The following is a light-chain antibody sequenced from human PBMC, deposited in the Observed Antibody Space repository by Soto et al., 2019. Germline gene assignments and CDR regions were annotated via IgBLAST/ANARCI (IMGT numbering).Light chain of an antibody. J-gene: IGKJ1*01. CDR1: QSIGRW. CDR3: QQYNTYSPERT. V-gene: IGKV1-5*01. Sequence: DIPMTQSPSTLSAFVGDRVTITCRASQSIGRWLAWYQQKPGKAPKLLIYDASSLESGVPSRFSGSGSGTEFTLTISSLQPDEFATYYCQQYNTYSPERTFGQGTKVEV. CDR2: DAS.